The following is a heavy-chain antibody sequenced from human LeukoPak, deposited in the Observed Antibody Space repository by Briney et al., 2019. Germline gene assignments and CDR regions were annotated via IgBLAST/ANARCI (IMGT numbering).Heavy chain of an antibody. CDR3: AARPSGYDYSFAFDI. CDR1: GGSFSGYY. CDR2: INHSGST. Sequence: SETLSLTCAVYGGSFSGYYWSWIRQPPGKGLEWIGEINHSGSTNYNPSLKSRVTISVDTSKNQFSLKLSSVTAADTAVYYRAARPSGYDYSFAFDIWGQGTMVTVSS. V-gene: IGHV4-34*01. D-gene: IGHD5-12*01. J-gene: IGHJ3*02.